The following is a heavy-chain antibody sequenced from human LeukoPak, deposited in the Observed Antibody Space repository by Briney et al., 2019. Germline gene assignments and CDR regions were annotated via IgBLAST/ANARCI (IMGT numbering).Heavy chain of an antibody. D-gene: IGHD1-7*01. Sequence: GGSLRHSCAASGFTFTTYTMHWVRQAPGKGLEYVSAITGNGGSTYYADSVKGRFTISRDNSKNTLYLQLGSLRDEDMAVYYCARERNYYYFDYWGQGTLVTVSS. CDR2: ITGNGGST. V-gene: IGHV3-64*02. J-gene: IGHJ4*02. CDR1: GFTFTTYT. CDR3: ARERNYYYFDY.